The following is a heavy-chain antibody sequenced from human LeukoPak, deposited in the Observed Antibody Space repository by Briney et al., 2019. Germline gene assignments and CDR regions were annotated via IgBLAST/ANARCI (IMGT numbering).Heavy chain of an antibody. Sequence: PGGSLRLSWVASGFIFSSYGMHWVRQAPGKGLEWGAFISYEAGNKYYPDSMKGLFTISGDKFKNTCDLQMNSLRVEDTAVYYCAKGPQNYYDSSAEVDYWGQGTLVTVSS. CDR3: AKGPQNYYDSSAEVDY. V-gene: IGHV3-30*02. J-gene: IGHJ4*02. CDR1: GFIFSSYG. D-gene: IGHD3-22*01. CDR2: ISYEAGNK.